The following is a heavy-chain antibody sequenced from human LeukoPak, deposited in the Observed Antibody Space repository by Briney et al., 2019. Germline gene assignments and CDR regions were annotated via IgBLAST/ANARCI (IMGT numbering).Heavy chain of an antibody. CDR2: ISSDGVST. V-gene: IGHV3-64*01. D-gene: IGHD1-1*01. CDR1: ELTFGTYE. CDR3: ARSTDGSAHFDY. Sequence: GGSLRLSCSASELTFGTYEMHWVRQTPGKGLEYVSGISSDGVSTYHANSVKGRFTISRDNSKNTLFPQMGSLKIEDTAVYYCARSTDGSAHFDYWGQGTLVTVFS. J-gene: IGHJ4*02.